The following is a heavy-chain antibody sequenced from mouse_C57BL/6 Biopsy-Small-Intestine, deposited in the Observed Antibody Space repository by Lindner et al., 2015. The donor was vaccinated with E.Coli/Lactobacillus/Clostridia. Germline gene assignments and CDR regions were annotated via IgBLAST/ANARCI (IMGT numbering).Heavy chain of an antibody. CDR1: DSNIKDYY. V-gene: IGHV14-2*01. CDR3: APGFAY. J-gene: IGHJ3*01. CDR2: IDPKDDET. Sequence: VQLQESGAELVKPGASVKLSCTASDSNIKDYYIHWVRQRTEQGLEWIGRIDPKDDETKFAPEFQGKASLTADTSSNTAYLQLTSLTSEDTAVYYCAPGFAYWGQGTLVSVS.